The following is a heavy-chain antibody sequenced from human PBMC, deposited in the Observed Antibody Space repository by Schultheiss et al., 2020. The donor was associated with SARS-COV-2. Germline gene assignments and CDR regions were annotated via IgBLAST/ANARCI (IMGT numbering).Heavy chain of an antibody. Sequence: GGSLRLSCAASGFTVSSNYMSWVRQAPGKGLEWVSAISGSGGSTYYADSVKGRFTISRDNAKNSLYLQMNSLRAEDTAVYYCARTLLGFGYWGQGTLVTVSS. CDR3: ARTLLGFGY. J-gene: IGHJ4*02. D-gene: IGHD1-26*01. V-gene: IGHV3-23*01. CDR1: GFTVSSNY. CDR2: ISGSGGST.